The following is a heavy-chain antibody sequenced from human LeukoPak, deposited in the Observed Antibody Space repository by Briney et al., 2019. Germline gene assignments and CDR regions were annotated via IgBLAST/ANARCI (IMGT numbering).Heavy chain of an antibody. CDR1: GFTVSSNY. CDR2: IYSGGST. Sequence: GGSLRLSCAASGFTVSSNYMSWVRQAPGKGLEWVSVIYSGGSTYYADSVKGRFTISRDNSKNTLYLQMNSLRAEDTAVYYCARERRYYDSSGYFRASSDYWGQGTLVTVSS. V-gene: IGHV3-53*01. D-gene: IGHD3-22*01. CDR3: ARERRYYDSSGYFRASSDY. J-gene: IGHJ4*02.